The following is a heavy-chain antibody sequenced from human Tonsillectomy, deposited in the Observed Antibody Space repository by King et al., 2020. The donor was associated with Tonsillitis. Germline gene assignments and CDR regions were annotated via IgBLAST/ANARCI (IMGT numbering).Heavy chain of an antibody. CDR1: GFTFSSYG. V-gene: IGHV3-30*18. CDR2: ISYDGSNK. CDR3: AKGFEDSAYYSEYFDL. D-gene: IGHD3-22*01. J-gene: IGHJ2*01. Sequence: VQLVESGGGVVQPGRSLRLSCAASGFTFSSYGIHWVRQAPGKGLEWVAVISYDGSNKYYADSVKGRFNISRDNSKNTLYLQMNSLRAEDTAFYYCAKGFEDSAYYSEYFDLWGRGTLVTVSS.